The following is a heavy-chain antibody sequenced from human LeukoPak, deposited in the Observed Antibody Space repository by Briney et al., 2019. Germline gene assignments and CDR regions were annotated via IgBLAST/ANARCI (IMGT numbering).Heavy chain of an antibody. V-gene: IGHV3-11*01. CDR2: ISSSGSTI. J-gene: IGHJ4*02. CDR1: GFTFSDYY. CDR3: ARERAIASRRPYCFDY. D-gene: IGHD6-6*01. Sequence: PGGSLRLSCAASGFTFSDYYMSWIRQAPGKGLEWISYISSSGSTIYYADSVKGRFTISRHNARNSLYLQMNSLRAEDTAVYYCARERAIASRRPYCFDYWGQGTLVTVSS.